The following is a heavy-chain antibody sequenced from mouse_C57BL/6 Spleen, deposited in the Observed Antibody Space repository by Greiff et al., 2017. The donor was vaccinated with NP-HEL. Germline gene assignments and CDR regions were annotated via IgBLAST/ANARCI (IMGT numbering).Heavy chain of an antibody. CDR2: ISDGGSYT. Sequence: EVQRVESGGGLVKPGGSLKLSCAASGFTFSSYAMSWVRQTPEKRLEWVATISDGGSYTYYPDNVKGRFTISRDNAKNNLYLQMSHLKSEDTAMYYCASERGFAYWGQGTLVTVSA. V-gene: IGHV5-4*01. CDR3: ASERGFAY. J-gene: IGHJ3*01. CDR1: GFTFSSYA.